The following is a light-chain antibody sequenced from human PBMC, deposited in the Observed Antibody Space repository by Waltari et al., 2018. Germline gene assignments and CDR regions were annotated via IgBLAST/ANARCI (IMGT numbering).Light chain of an antibody. CDR3: QQYNSYPYT. V-gene: IGKV1-5*03. Sequence: DIQMTQSPSTLSASVGDRVTITCRASPSISSWLAWYQQKPGKAPKLLIYKASSVESGVPSRCSGSVSGTAFTLTISSLQPDDCATYYCQQYNSYPYTFRQWTKLEIK. CDR2: KAS. CDR1: PSISSW. J-gene: IGKJ2*01.